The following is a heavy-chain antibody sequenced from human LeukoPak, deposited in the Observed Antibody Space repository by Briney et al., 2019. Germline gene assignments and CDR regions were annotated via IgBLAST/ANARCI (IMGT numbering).Heavy chain of an antibody. V-gene: IGHV4-59*01. D-gene: IGHD4-17*01. CDR2: IYYSGST. Sequence: SETLSLTCTVSGGSISSYYWSWIRQPPGKGLEWIGYIYYSGSTNYNPSLKSRVTISVDTSKNQFSLKLSSVTVADTAVYYCASNLYGDYDEFDYWGQGTLVTVSS. J-gene: IGHJ4*02. CDR1: GGSISSYY. CDR3: ASNLYGDYDEFDY.